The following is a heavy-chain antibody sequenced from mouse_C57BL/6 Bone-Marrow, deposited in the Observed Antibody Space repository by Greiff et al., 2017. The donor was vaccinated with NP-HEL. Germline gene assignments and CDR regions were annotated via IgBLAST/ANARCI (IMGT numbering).Heavy chain of an antibody. J-gene: IGHJ4*01. V-gene: IGHV1-54*01. CDR1: GYPFTNYL. Sequence: QVQLQQSGAELVRPGTSVKLSCKASGYPFTNYLIEWVKQRPGQGLEWIGVINPGSGGTDYNEKFKGKATLTADKSSSTTSMQLSSLTSEDSTVYFCASTMIMRVIDYWGQGTSVTVSS. CDR2: INPGSGGT. D-gene: IGHD2-4*01. CDR3: ASTMIMRVIDY.